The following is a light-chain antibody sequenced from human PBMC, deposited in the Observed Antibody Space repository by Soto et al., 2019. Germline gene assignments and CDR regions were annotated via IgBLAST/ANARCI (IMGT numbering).Light chain of an antibody. J-gene: IGKJ5*01. CDR1: QTIRSV. CDR3: QQYQSYPT. V-gene: IGKV1-5*01. Sequence: DIQMTQSPSTLSASVGDRVTITCRASQTIRSVLAWYQQKPGKARQPIIYDASRLGSGVPSRFSGSGSGKEFTLTISSLQPDDFATYYCQQYQSYPTFGPGTRLEI. CDR2: DAS.